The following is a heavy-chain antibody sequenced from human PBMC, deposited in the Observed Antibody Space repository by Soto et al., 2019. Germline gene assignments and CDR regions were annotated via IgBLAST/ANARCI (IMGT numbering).Heavy chain of an antibody. J-gene: IGHJ4*02. D-gene: IGHD1-26*01. V-gene: IGHV1-69*12. CDR3: ARAAYSGSYYEADY. Sequence: QVQLVQSGAEVKKPGSSVKVSCKASGGTFSNYAISWVRQAPGQGLEWMGGIIPIFGTANYAQKFQGRVTITADESTSTAYMELSSLRSEDTAVYYCARAAYSGSYYEADYWGQGTLVTVSS. CDR1: GGTFSNYA. CDR2: IIPIFGTA.